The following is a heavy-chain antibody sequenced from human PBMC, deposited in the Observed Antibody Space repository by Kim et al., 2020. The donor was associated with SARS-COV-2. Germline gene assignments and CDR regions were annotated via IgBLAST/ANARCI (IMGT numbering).Heavy chain of an antibody. J-gene: IGHJ6*01. V-gene: IGHV3-9*01. CDR1: GFTFDDYA. D-gene: IGHD6-13*01. CDR2: ISWNSGSI. CDR3: AKDSTIAEAGKGFYGMDV. Sequence: GGSLRLSCAASGFTFDDYAMHWVRQAPGKGLEWVSGISWNSGSIGYADSVKGRFTISRDNAKNSLYLQMNSLRAEDTALYYCAKDSTIAEAGKGFYGMDV.